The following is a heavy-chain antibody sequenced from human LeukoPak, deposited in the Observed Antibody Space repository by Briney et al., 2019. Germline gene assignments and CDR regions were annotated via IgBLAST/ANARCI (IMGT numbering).Heavy chain of an antibody. D-gene: IGHD6-6*01. CDR1: GFTVCSDA. V-gene: IGHV3-23*01. J-gene: IGHJ4*02. Sequence: GGSLRLSCAGSGFTVCSDAMSWVRPAPGKGREWCSALSGGGGSTYYTDSVRGPFTSSRDNSKNTLYLQTTSLRAEDTAVYYCAKPGSSRGIAGRRPTKYYFDYWGQGTLVTVSS. CDR2: LSGGGGST. CDR3: AKPGSSRGIAGRRPTKYYFDY.